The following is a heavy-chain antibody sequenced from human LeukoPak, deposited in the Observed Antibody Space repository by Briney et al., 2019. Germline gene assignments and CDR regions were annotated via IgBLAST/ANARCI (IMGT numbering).Heavy chain of an antibody. V-gene: IGHV3-20*04. Sequence: PGGSLRLSCAASGFSFDDYGMSWVRQAPGKGLEWVSGINWNGGRTSYANSVKGRFTISRDNSKNTLYLQMNSLRAEDTAVYYCAKGNTMVRGVFFPLGYWGQGTLVTVSS. J-gene: IGHJ4*02. CDR1: GFSFDDYG. D-gene: IGHD3-10*01. CDR2: INWNGGRT. CDR3: AKGNTMVRGVFFPLGY.